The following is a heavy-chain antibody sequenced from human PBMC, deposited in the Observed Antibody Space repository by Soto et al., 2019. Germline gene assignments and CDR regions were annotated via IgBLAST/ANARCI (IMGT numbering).Heavy chain of an antibody. CDR1: GFTFGDYA. D-gene: IGHD6-19*01. V-gene: IGHV3-9*01. CDR2: ISWNSGSI. J-gene: IGHJ4*02. Sequence: HHGGSLRLSCAASGFTFGDYAMQWVRQAPGKGREWVSAISWNSGSIDYADSVKGRFTVSRDNAKNSLYLQMNSLRAEDTALYYCAKSRTTSGWYVTTDYWGQGTRVTVSS. CDR3: AKSRTTSGWYVTTDY.